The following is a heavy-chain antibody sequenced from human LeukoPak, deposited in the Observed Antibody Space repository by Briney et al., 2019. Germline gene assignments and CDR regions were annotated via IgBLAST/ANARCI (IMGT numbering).Heavy chain of an antibody. J-gene: IGHJ4*02. D-gene: IGHD3-10*01. CDR3: ATTSMVRGVLPGYFDY. V-gene: IGHV1-24*01. CDR2: FDPEDGET. CDR1: GYTLTELS. Sequence: ASVTVSCKVSGYTLTELSMHWVRQAPGKGLEWMGGFDPEDGETIYAQKFQGRVTMTEDTSTDTAYMELSSLRSEDTAVYYCATTSMVRGVLPGYFDYWGQGTLVTVSS.